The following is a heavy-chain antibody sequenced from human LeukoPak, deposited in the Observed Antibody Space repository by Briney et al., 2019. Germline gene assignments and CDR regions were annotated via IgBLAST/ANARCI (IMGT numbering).Heavy chain of an antibody. CDR2: IRSKAYGGTT. J-gene: IGHJ4*02. CDR3: TTSVMSGVNYFDY. D-gene: IGHD3-10*01. CDR1: GFTFGDYA. V-gene: IGHV3-49*04. Sequence: GGSLRLSCTAFGFTFGDYALSWVRQAPGKGLEWVGFIRSKAYGGTTEYAASVKGRFTISRDDSKSIAYLQMHSLKTEDTAVYYCTTSVMSGVNYFDYWGQGTLVTVSS.